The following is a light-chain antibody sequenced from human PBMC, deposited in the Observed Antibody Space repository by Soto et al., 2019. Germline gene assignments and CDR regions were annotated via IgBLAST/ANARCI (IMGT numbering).Light chain of an antibody. CDR1: QSISVW. Sequence: IQMTQSPSTLSASVGDRVTITCRASQSISVWLAWNQQKSGKVPKLLISKASNLETGVPSRFSGSGSGTEFTLTISSLQPDDFATYYCQRYNNLWTFGQGTKVEI. CDR2: KAS. V-gene: IGKV1-5*03. J-gene: IGKJ1*01. CDR3: QRYNNLWT.